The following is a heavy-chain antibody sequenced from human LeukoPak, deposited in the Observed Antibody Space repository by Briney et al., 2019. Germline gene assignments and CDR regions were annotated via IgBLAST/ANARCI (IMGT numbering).Heavy chain of an antibody. CDR2: INTNTGNP. D-gene: IGHD2-15*01. J-gene: IGHJ6*02. Sequence: ASVKVSCKASGYTFTSYAMNWVRQAPGQGLEWMGWINTNTGNPTYAQGFTGRFVLSLDTSVSTAYLQISSLKAEDTAVYYCARVLPSTHLGYCSGGSCYPRYYYGMDVWGQGTTVTVSS. CDR3: ARVLPSTHLGYCSGGSCYPRYYYGMDV. CDR1: GYTFTSYA. V-gene: IGHV7-4-1*02.